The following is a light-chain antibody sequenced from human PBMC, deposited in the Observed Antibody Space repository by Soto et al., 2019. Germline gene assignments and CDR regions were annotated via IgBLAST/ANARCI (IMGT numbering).Light chain of an antibody. V-gene: IGKV1-9*01. Sequence: DIPSTPSTSSLSASVGDRVTIPCRASQTIINYLNWYQQKPGKAPKLLIYAASTLQSGVPSRFSGSGSGTEFTLTISSLLPEDFATYHCQQLYSLPFTVGQGARLEI. J-gene: IGKJ5*01. CDR2: AAS. CDR3: QQLYSLPFT. CDR1: QTIINY.